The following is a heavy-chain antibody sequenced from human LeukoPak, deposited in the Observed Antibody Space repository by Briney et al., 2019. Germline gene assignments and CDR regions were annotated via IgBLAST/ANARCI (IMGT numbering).Heavy chain of an antibody. CDR2: IKQDGSEK. CDR3: ARVAVTINALYYYYGMDV. Sequence: PGGSLRLSCAASGFTFSSYWMSWVRQAPGKGLEWVANIKQDGSEKYYVDSVKGRFTISRDNAKNSLYLQMNSLRAEDTAVYYCARVAVTINALYYYYGMDVWGQGTTVTVSS. J-gene: IGHJ6*02. D-gene: IGHD3-3*01. V-gene: IGHV3-7*01. CDR1: GFTFSSYW.